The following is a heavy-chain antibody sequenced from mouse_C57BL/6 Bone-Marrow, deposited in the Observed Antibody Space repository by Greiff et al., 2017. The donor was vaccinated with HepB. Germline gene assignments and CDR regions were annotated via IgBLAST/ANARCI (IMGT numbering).Heavy chain of an antibody. D-gene: IGHD1-2*01. Sequence: DVQLQESGPELVKPGASVKIPCKASGYTFTDYNMDWVKQSHGKSLEWIGDINPNNGGTIYNQKFKGKATLTVDKSSSTAYMELRSLTSEDTAVYYCAILLRLQAWFAYWGQGTLVTVSA. J-gene: IGHJ3*01. V-gene: IGHV1-18*01. CDR2: INPNNGGT. CDR1: GYTFTDYN. CDR3: AILLRLQAWFAY.